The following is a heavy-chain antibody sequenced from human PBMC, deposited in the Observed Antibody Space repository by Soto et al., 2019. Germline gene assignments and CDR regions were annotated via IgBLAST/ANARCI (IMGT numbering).Heavy chain of an antibody. CDR3: AKPYHSSRFDFAY. J-gene: IGHJ4*02. Sequence: GSLRLSCATSGFTFSNYVMIWVRQAPGKGLEWVSGISAGGGSTYYADSVKGRFTISRDNSKNTLYLQMNSLRAEDTAVYYCAKPYHSSRFDFAYWGQGTRVTVSS. CDR2: ISAGGGST. CDR1: GFTFSNYV. V-gene: IGHV3-23*01. D-gene: IGHD3-22*01.